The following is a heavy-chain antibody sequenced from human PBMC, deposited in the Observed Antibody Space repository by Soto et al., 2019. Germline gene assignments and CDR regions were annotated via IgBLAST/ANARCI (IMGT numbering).Heavy chain of an antibody. D-gene: IGHD2-21*01. V-gene: IGHV4-39*01. CDR1: GGSISSSSYY. CDR3: ARQGDLLSANYFDY. CDR2: IYYSGST. Sequence: SETLSLTCTVSGGSISSSSYYWGWIRQPPGKGLEWIGSIYYSGSTYYNPSLKSRVTISVDTSKNQFSLKLSSVTAADTAVYYCARQGDLLSANYFDYWGQGTLVTVSS. J-gene: IGHJ4*02.